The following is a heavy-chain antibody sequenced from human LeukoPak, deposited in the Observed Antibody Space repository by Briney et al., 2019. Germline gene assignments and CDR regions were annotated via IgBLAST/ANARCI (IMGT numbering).Heavy chain of an antibody. D-gene: IGHD1-14*01. Sequence: SVKVSCKASGGTFSSYTISWVRQAPGQGLEWMGRIIPILGIANYAQKFQGRVTITADKSMSTAYMELSSLRSEDTAVYYCARILTPGYYGMDVWGQGTTVTVSS. CDR1: GGTFSSYT. V-gene: IGHV1-69*02. J-gene: IGHJ6*02. CDR3: ARILTPGYYGMDV. CDR2: IIPILGIA.